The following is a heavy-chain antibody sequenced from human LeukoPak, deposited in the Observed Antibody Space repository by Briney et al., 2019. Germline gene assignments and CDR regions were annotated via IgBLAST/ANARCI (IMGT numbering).Heavy chain of an antibody. V-gene: IGHV4-38-2*02. CDR1: GYSISSGYY. CDR2: IYHSGST. D-gene: IGHD3-9*01. Sequence: PSDTLSLTCAVSGYSISSGYYWGWIRQPPGKGLEWIGSIYHSGSTYYNPSLKSRVTISVDKSKNQFSLKLSSVTAADTAVSYCAIDGRGTHYDILTGYPIIYFDYWGQGTLVTVSS. J-gene: IGHJ4*02. CDR3: AIDGRGTHYDILTGYPIIYFDY.